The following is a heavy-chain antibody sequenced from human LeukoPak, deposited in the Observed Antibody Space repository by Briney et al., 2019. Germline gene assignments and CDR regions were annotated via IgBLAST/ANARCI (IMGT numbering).Heavy chain of an antibody. Sequence: GGSLRLSCAASGFALSSHWMTWVRQVPRRGPEWVANVNRDGSETYYLDSVKGRFTISKDNAKNSLYLQMNSLRAEDTALYHCARNNGMDVWGQGTTVIVSS. J-gene: IGHJ6*02. CDR1: GFALSSHW. CDR2: VNRDGSET. V-gene: IGHV3-7*03. CDR3: ARNNGMDV.